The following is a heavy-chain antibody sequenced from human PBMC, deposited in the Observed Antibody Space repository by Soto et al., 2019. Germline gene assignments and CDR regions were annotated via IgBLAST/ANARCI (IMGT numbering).Heavy chain of an antibody. Sequence: GGSLRLSCAASGFTFSSYAMHWVRQAPGKGLEWVAVISYDGSNKYYADSVKGRFTISRDNSKNTLYLQMNSLRAEDTVVFYCAREAWFGELPYYGMDVWGQGTTVTVSS. J-gene: IGHJ6*02. CDR2: ISYDGSNK. D-gene: IGHD3-10*01. CDR3: AREAWFGELPYYGMDV. CDR1: GFTFSSYA. V-gene: IGHV3-30-3*01.